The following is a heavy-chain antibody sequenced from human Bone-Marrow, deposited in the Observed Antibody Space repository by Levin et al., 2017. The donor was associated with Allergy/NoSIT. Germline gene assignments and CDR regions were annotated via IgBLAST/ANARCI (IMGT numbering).Heavy chain of an antibody. J-gene: IGHJ4*02. V-gene: IGHV3-23*01. CDR1: GFTFGSYD. D-gene: IGHD3-22*01. Sequence: GGSLRLSCAAFGFTFGSYDMTWVRQAPGKGLEWISSISASGDKTYYTESVKGRFTISRDNSKFTMYLQMNNLRADDTAVYYCENRQDSGDIHDSSGHNLCWGRGTLVAVSS. CDR3: ENRQDSGDIHDSSGHNLC. CDR2: ISASGDKT.